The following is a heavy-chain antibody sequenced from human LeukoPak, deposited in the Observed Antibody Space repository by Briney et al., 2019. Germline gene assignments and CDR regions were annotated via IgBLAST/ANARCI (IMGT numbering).Heavy chain of an antibody. D-gene: IGHD3-10*01. CDR2: ITSGGGTI. Sequence: TGGSLRLSCAASGFTFSDFHMSWIRQAPGKGLEWVSYITSGGGTIYYADSMKGRFTITRDNAKNSLVLQMNSLTTEDTAVYYCARYYLVATDSYAFDYWGQGTLVTVSS. CDR3: ARYYLVATDSYAFDY. CDR1: GFTFSDFH. V-gene: IGHV3-11*01. J-gene: IGHJ4*02.